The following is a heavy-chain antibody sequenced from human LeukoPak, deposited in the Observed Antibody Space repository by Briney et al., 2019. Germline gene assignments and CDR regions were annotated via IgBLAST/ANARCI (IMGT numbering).Heavy chain of an antibody. CDR2: IIPIFGTA. D-gene: IGHD3-10*01. CDR1: GGTFSSYA. J-gene: IGHJ3*02. CDR3: ARDEGHYYGSGSYSGAFDI. V-gene: IGHV1-69*13. Sequence: GASVKVSRKASGGTFSSYAISWVGQAPGQGLEWMGGIIPIFGTANYAQKFQGRVTITADESTSTAYMELSSLRSEDTAVYYCARDEGHYYGSGSYSGAFDIWGQGTMVTVSS.